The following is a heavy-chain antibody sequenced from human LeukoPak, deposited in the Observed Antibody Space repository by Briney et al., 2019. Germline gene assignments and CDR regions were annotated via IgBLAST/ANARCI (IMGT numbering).Heavy chain of an antibody. D-gene: IGHD3-9*01. CDR2: IYYSGST. CDR3: ARGLKVVRYDILTGYYNSGGQLDY. J-gene: IGHJ4*02. V-gene: IGHV4-59*12. Sequence: SETLSLTCTVSGGSISSYYWSWIRQPPGKGLEWIGYIYYSGSTNYNPSLKSRVTISVDASKNQFSLKLSSVTAADTAVYYCARGLKVVRYDILTGYYNSGGQLDYWGQGTLVTVSS. CDR1: GGSISSYY.